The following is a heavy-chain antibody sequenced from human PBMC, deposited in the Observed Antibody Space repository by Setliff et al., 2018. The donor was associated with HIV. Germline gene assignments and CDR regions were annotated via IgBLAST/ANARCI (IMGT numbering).Heavy chain of an antibody. D-gene: IGHD1-26*01. CDR1: GYTFTGYC. J-gene: IGHJ3*02. CDR2: INPNSGGT. CDR3: ARGTRVGANDAFDI. Sequence: ASVKVSCKASGYTFTGYCMHWVRQAPGQGLEWMGRINPNSGGTNYAQKSQGRVTMTRDTSISTAYMELSRLRSDDTAVYFCARGTRVGANDAFDIWGQGTMVTVSS. V-gene: IGHV1-2*06.